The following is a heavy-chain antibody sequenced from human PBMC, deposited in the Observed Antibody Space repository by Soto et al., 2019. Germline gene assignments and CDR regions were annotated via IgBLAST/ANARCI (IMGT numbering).Heavy chain of an antibody. CDR1: GFTFSSYA. D-gene: IGHD3-3*01. J-gene: IGHJ5*02. Sequence: GGSLRLSCAASGFTFSSYAMSWVRQAPGKGLEWVSAISGSGGSTYYADSVKGRFTISRDNSKNTLYLQMNSLRAEDTAVYYCANLAGGYDFWSGYPQNWFDPWGQGTLVTVSS. CDR3: ANLAGGYDFWSGYPQNWFDP. CDR2: ISGSGGST. V-gene: IGHV3-23*01.